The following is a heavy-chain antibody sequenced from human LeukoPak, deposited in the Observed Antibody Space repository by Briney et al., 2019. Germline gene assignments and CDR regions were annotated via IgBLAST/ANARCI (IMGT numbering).Heavy chain of an antibody. V-gene: IGHV3-33*01. CDR2: IWYDRSNK. CDR3: ASAARYYYYMDV. Sequence: PGRSLRLSCAASGFTFSSYAMHWVRQAPGKGLEWVALIWYDRSNKYCADSVKGRFTISRDNSKNTVYLQMNSLRAEDTAVYYCASAARYYYYMDVWGKGTTVTVSS. CDR1: GFTFSSYA. J-gene: IGHJ6*03.